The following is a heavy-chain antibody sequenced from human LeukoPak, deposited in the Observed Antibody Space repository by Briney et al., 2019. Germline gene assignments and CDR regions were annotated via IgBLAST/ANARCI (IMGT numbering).Heavy chain of an antibody. D-gene: IGHD6-19*01. J-gene: IGHJ6*02. V-gene: IGHV3-43*02. Sequence: GGSLRLSCAASGLTFDDYAMHWVRQAPGKGLEWVSLISGDGGSTYYADSVKGRFTISRDNSKNSLYLQMNSLRTEDTALYYCAVTAVAGTAYYGMDVWGQGTTVTVSS. CDR3: AVTAVAGTAYYGMDV. CDR1: GLTFDDYA. CDR2: ISGDGGST.